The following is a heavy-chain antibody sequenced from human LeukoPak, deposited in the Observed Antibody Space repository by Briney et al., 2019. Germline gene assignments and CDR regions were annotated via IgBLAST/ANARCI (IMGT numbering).Heavy chain of an antibody. CDR1: GFTFSSYA. J-gene: IGHJ3*02. CDR2: ISGSGGST. Sequence: GGSLRLSCAASGFTFSSYAMSWVRQAPGKGLERVSAISGSGGSTYYADSVKGRFTISRDNSKNTLYLQMNSLRAEDTAVYYCAKDSGIVGATDAFDIWGQGTMVTVSS. D-gene: IGHD1-26*01. V-gene: IGHV3-23*01. CDR3: AKDSGIVGATDAFDI.